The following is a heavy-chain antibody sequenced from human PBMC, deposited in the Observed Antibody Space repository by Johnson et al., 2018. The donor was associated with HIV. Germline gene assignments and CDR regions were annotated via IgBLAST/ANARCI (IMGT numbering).Heavy chain of an antibody. CDR3: AKAPSWEPFPFDI. CDR2: IAYDGSNK. V-gene: IGHV3-30*18. Sequence: VQLVESGGGVVQPGRSLRLSCAASGFTFSSYGMHWVRQAPGKGLEWVAVIAYDGSNKYYADSVKGRFTISRDNSKNTLYLQMNSLKTEDTAVYYCAKAPSWEPFPFDIWGQGTMVTVSS. D-gene: IGHD1-26*01. CDR1: GFTFSSYG. J-gene: IGHJ3*02.